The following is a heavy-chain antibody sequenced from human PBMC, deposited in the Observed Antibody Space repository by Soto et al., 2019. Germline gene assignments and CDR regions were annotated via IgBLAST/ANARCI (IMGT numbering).Heavy chain of an antibody. CDR1: GYTFTSYF. Sequence: QAQLVQSGGEVKKPGASVQVSCKTSGYTFTSYFITWVRQAPGQGLEWVGWISAYNGNTNYGRILQGRVTLTTDTSTNTAYLELRSLRSDDTAVYFCARQNYYSGMDVWGQGTTVTVSS. V-gene: IGHV1-18*01. CDR3: ARQNYYSGMDV. J-gene: IGHJ6*02. CDR2: ISAYNGNT.